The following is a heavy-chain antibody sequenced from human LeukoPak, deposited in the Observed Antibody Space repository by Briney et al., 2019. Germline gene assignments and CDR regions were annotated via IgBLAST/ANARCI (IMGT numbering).Heavy chain of an antibody. V-gene: IGHV1-18*01. J-gene: IGHJ5*02. D-gene: IGHD3-10*01. Sequence: ASVKVSCKASGYTFTSYGISWVRQAPGQGLEWMGWISAYNGNTNYAQKLQGRVTMTTDTSTSTAYMELRSLRSDDTAVYYCAREEVITMVRGVKNWFDPWGQGTLVTVSS. CDR1: GYTFTSYG. CDR2: ISAYNGNT. CDR3: AREEVITMVRGVKNWFDP.